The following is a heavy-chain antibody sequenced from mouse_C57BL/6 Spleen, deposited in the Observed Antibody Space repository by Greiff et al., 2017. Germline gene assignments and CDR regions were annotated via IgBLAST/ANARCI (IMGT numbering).Heavy chain of an antibody. CDR1: GYTFTSYW. CDR3: ARYGRDFDY. Sequence: VQLQQPGAELVKPGASVKLSCKASGYTFTSYWMQWVKQRPGQGLEWIGEIDPSDSYTNYNQKFKGKATLTVDTSSSPAYMQLSSLTSEDSAVYYCARYGRDFDYWGQGTTLTVSS. J-gene: IGHJ2*01. V-gene: IGHV1-50*01. CDR2: IDPSDSYT. D-gene: IGHD1-1*01.